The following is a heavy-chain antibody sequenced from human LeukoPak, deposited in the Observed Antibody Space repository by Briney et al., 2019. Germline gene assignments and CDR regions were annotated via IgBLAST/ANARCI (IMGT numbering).Heavy chain of an antibody. CDR3: ARDYSSGCHHDY. J-gene: IGHJ4*02. D-gene: IGHD6-19*01. Sequence: PSETLSLTCTVSGGSISSSSYYWGWIRQPPGKGLEWIGSIYYSGSTYYNPSLKSRVTISVDKSKNQFSLKLSSVTAADTAVYYCARDYSSGCHHDYWGQGTLVTVSS. CDR2: IYYSGST. CDR1: GGSISSSSYY. V-gene: IGHV4-39*07.